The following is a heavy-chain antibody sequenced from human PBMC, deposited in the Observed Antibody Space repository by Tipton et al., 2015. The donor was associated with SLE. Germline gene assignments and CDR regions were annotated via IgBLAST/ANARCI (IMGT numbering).Heavy chain of an antibody. J-gene: IGHJ4*02. D-gene: IGHD3-3*01. CDR2: IYYSGST. Sequence: TLSLTCTVSGGSISSGGYYWSWIRQLPGKGLEWIGYIYYSGSTYYNPSLKSRLTISVDTSKNQFSLKLSSVTAADTAVYYCARALNFWSGYYLDYWGQGTLVTVSS. CDR1: GGSISSGGYY. CDR3: ARALNFWSGYYLDY. V-gene: IGHV4-31*03.